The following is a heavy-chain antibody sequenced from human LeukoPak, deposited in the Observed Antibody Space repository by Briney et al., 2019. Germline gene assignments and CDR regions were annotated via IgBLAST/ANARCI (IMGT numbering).Heavy chain of an antibody. CDR2: ISAYNGNT. CDR3: ARGPSSIWEAEYFQH. J-gene: IGHJ1*01. D-gene: IGHD6-13*01. V-gene: IGHV1-18*01. Sequence: ASVKVSCKASGYTFTSYGISWVRQAPGQGLEWMGWISAYNGNTNYAQKLQGRVTMTTDTSTSTAYMELRSLRSDDTAVYYCARGPSSIWEAEYFQHWGQGTLVTVSS. CDR1: GYTFTSYG.